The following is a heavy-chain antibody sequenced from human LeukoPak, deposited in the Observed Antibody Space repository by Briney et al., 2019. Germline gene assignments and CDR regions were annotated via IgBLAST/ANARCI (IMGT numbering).Heavy chain of an antibody. CDR3: AIGVGNDLTGYYNWFDP. CDR1: GFTFSTYG. CDR2: IRHDGSNK. V-gene: IGHV3-30*02. Sequence: GGSLRLSCAASGFTFSTYGMHWVRQAPGKGLEWVTFIRHDGSNKYYAQSVKGRFTISRDNSKNTLYLQMNSLRAEDTAVYYCAIGVGNDLTGYYNWFDPWGQGTLVTVSS. J-gene: IGHJ5*02. D-gene: IGHD3-9*01.